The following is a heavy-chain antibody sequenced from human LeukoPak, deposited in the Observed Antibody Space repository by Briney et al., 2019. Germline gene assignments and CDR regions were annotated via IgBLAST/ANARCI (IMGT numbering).Heavy chain of an antibody. Sequence: SETLSLTCKVSGYSINSGYYWGWIRQPPGKGLEWIGSIYHSGKTYYNPSLKSRVTISVETAKNQFSLKLSSMTAADTAVYYCARDRISVSDPPNWFDPWGQGTLVTVSS. CDR3: ARDRISVSDPPNWFDP. V-gene: IGHV4-38-2*02. CDR2: IYHSGKT. CDR1: GYSINSGYY. J-gene: IGHJ5*02. D-gene: IGHD6-19*01.